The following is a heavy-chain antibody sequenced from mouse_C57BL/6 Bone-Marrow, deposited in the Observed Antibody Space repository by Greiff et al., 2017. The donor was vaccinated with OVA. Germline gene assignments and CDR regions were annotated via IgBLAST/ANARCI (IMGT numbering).Heavy chain of an antibody. CDR2: INPSSGYT. CDR1: GYTFTSYT. Sequence: VKVVESGAELARPGASVKMSCKASGYTFTSYTMHWVKQRPGQGLEWIGYINPSSGYTKYNQKFKDKATLTADKSSSTAYMQLSSLTSEDSAVYYCARRLPYLYFDYWGQGTTLTVSS. J-gene: IGHJ2*01. D-gene: IGHD5-1*01. V-gene: IGHV1-4*01. CDR3: ARRLPYLYFDY.